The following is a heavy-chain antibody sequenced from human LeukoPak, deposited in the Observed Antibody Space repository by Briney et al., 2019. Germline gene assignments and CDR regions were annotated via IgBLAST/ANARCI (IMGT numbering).Heavy chain of an antibody. D-gene: IGHD1-1*01. J-gene: IGHJ3*02. CDR2: IYPGDSDT. Sequence: GESLKISCKGSGYSFTSYWLGWVRQMPGKGLEWMGIIYPGDSDTRYSPSFQGQVTISADKSISTAYLQWSSLKASDTAMYYCASRNNRYNWNDVPDAFDIWGQGTMVTVSS. CDR3: ASRNNRYNWNDVPDAFDI. V-gene: IGHV5-51*01. CDR1: GYSFTSYW.